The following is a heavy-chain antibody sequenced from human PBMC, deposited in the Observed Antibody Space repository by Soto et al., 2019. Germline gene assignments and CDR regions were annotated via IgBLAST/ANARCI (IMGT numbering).Heavy chain of an antibody. D-gene: IGHD3-10*01. V-gene: IGHV4-59*08. CDR1: GGSISSYY. J-gene: IGHJ5*02. CDR3: ARHIATMVRGVYIPNWFDP. Sequence: SETLSLTCTVFGGSISSYYWSWIRQPPGKGLEWIGYIYYSGSTNYNPSLKSRVTISVDTSKNQFSLKLSSVTAADTAVYYCARHIATMVRGVYIPNWFDPWGQGTLVTVSS. CDR2: IYYSGST.